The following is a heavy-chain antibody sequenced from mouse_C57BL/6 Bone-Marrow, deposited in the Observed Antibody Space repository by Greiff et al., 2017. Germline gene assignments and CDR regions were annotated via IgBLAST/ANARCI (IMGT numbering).Heavy chain of an antibody. CDR3: ARQPYNFDY. CDR1: GFTFSSYG. V-gene: IGHV5-6*01. Sequence: EVKVVESGGDLVKPGGSLKLSCAASGFTFSSYGMSWVRQTPDKRLEWVATISSGGSYTYYPDSVKGRFTISRDNAKNTLYLRMSSLKSEDTAMYYCARQPYNFDYWGQGTTLTVSS. CDR2: ISSGGSYT. J-gene: IGHJ2*01.